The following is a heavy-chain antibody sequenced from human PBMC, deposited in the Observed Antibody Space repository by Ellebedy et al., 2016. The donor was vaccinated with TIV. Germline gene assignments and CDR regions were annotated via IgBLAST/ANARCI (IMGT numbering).Heavy chain of an antibody. CDR2: ISDTSSYI. CDR1: GFTFSRYT. Sequence: GGSLRLXXAASGFTFSRYTMNWVRQDPVKGLVWVSSISDTSSYIYYADSVKGRFTISRDNAKNSLYLQMNSLRAEDTAVYYCARNPTVDSPWGQGTLVTVSS. V-gene: IGHV3-21*06. CDR3: ARNPTVDSP. J-gene: IGHJ5*02. D-gene: IGHD2-21*01.